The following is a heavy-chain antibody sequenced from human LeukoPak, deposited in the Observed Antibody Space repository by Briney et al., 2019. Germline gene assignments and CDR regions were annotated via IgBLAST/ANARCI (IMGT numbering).Heavy chain of an antibody. Sequence: GGSLRLSCAASGFTFSSYGMHWVRQAPGKGLEWVAVISYDGSNKYYADSVKGRFTISRDNSKNTLYLQMNSLRAEDTAVYYCARGWGLRDYFDYWGQGTLVTVSS. J-gene: IGHJ4*02. CDR3: ARGWGLRDYFDY. V-gene: IGHV3-30*03. CDR2: ISYDGSNK. D-gene: IGHD7-27*01. CDR1: GFTFSSYG.